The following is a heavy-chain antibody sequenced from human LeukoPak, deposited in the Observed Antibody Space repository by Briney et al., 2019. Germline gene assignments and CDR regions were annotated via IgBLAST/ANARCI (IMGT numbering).Heavy chain of an antibody. J-gene: IGHJ4*02. CDR2: ISYDGSNK. CDR3: ASSIGVVISGWDY. CDR1: GFTFSSYA. Sequence: GGSLRLSCAASGFTFSSYAMHWVRQAPGKGLEWVAVISYDGSNKYYADSVKGRFTISRDNSKNTLYLQMNSLRAEDTAVYYCASSIGVVISGWDYWGQGTLVTVSS. V-gene: IGHV3-30-3*01. D-gene: IGHD3-3*01.